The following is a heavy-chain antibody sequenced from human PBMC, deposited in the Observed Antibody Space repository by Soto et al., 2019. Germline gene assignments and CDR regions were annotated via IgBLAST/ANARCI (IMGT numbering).Heavy chain of an antibody. CDR1: GYTLTELS. CDR2: FDPEDGET. CDR3: ATTDTTLVVVTGAFDI. V-gene: IGHV1-24*01. J-gene: IGHJ3*02. Sequence: ASVKVSCKVSGYTLTELSMHWVRQAPGKGLEWMGGFDPEDGETIYAQKFQGRVTMTEDTSTDTAYMELSSLRSEDTAVYYCATTDTTLVVVTGAFDIWGQGTMVTVSS. D-gene: IGHD2-21*02.